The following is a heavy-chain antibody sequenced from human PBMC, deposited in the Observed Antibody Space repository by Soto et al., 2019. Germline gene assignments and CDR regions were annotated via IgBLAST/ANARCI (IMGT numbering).Heavy chain of an antibody. CDR1: GYRFFNSW. CDR2: IYPGDSDT. J-gene: IGHJ4*02. CDR3: ARLIYYNILTGPYYFYF. V-gene: IGHV5-51*01. D-gene: IGHD3-9*01. Sequence: GESLKISCKGSGYRFFNSWIGWVRQMPGKGLEWMGIIYPGDSDTRYSPSFQGQVTISTDKSISTAYLQWSSLKASDTAMYYCARLIYYNILTGPYYFYFWGQGTLVTVSS.